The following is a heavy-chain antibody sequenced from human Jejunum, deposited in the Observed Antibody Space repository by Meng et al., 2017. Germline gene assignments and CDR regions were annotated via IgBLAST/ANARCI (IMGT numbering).Heavy chain of an antibody. Sequence: GESLKISCKGSGYSFSSYWIGWVRQMPGKGLEWIGIIYPADSDTRYSPSFQGQVTIAADKSISTAYLQWNSLKASDTAMYYCAGSITVAGNIGGFDIWGQGTMVTVSS. CDR1: GYSFSSYW. V-gene: IGHV5-51*01. J-gene: IGHJ3*02. D-gene: IGHD6-19*01. CDR3: AGSITVAGNIGGFDI. CDR2: IYPADSDT.